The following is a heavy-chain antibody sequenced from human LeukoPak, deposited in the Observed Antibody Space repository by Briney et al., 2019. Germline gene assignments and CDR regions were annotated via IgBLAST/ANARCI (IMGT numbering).Heavy chain of an antibody. CDR1: GFTVSSNY. D-gene: IGHD2-2*01. V-gene: IGHV3-66*01. CDR3: ARLGGLGYCSSTSCYTQARDY. Sequence: GGSLRLSCAASGFTVSSNYMSWVRQAPGKGLEWVSVIYSGGSTYYADSVKGRFTISRDNSKNTLYLQMNSLRAEDTAVYYCARLGGLGYCSSTSCYTQARDYWGQGTLVTVSS. CDR2: IYSGGST. J-gene: IGHJ4*02.